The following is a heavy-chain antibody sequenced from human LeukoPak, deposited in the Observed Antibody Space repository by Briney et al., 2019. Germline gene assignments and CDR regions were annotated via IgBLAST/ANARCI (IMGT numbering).Heavy chain of an antibody. CDR1: GGSISTSSHY. CDR3: GRQGDWSGWHNLDWFDP. Sequence: SETLSLTCTVSGGSISTSSHYWGWIRQPPGKGLEWIGTIHYNGRTDYNPSLKSRVTISVDTSKNQFSLKLMSVTATDTAIYYCGRQGDWSGWHNLDWFDPWGQGILVTVSS. D-gene: IGHD6-25*01. CDR2: IHYNGRT. V-gene: IGHV4-39*01. J-gene: IGHJ5*02.